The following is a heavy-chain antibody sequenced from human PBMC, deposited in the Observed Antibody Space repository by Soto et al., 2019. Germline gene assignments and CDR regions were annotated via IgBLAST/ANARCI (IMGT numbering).Heavy chain of an antibody. D-gene: IGHD5-12*01. Sequence: ASVKVSCKASGYTFNFYGITWVRQAPGQGLEWMGWISGFNGNTNYAADLQGRVTMTTDTSTSTAYMELRGLRSDDTGVYFCARDIGFDYVNWGQGTLVTVSS. CDR3: ARDIGFDYVN. J-gene: IGHJ4*02. V-gene: IGHV1-18*01. CDR1: GYTFNFYG. CDR2: ISGFNGNT.